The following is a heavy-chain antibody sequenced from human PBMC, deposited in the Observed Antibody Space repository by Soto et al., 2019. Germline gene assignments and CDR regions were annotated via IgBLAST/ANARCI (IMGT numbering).Heavy chain of an antibody. D-gene: IGHD3-9*01. J-gene: IGHJ6*02. V-gene: IGHV4-39*01. CDR3: ARHLYYDISPGYLRPYHYYGMDV. CDR2: IYYSGST. Sequence: SETLSLTCTVSGGSISSSSYYWGWIRQPPGKGLEWIGSIYYSGSTYYNPSLKSRVTISVDTSKNQFSLNLTSVTAADTAVYYCARHLYYDISPGYLRPYHYYGMDVWGQGTTVTVSS. CDR1: GGSISSSSYY.